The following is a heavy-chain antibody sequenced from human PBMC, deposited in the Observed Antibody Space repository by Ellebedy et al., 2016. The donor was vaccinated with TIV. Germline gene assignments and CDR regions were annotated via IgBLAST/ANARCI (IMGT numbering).Heavy chain of an antibody. CDR3: AKGFRSSSNWFDY. CDR1: GFTFSGYA. D-gene: IGHD6-6*01. V-gene: IGHV3-23*01. CDR2: ISGSGGST. J-gene: IGHJ4*02. Sequence: GESLKISXAASGFTFSGYAMSWVRQAPGKGLEWVSAISGSGGSTYYADSVKGRFTISRDNSKNTLYLQMNSLRAEDTAVYYCAKGFRSSSNWFDYWGQGTLVTVSS.